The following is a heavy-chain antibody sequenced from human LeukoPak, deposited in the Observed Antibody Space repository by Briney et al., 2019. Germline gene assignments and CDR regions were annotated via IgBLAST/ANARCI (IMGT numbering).Heavy chain of an antibody. D-gene: IGHD2-2*03. CDR3: ARDGYCSSAGCHDYYMDV. CDR2: TNGYNGNT. CDR1: GYNFKSFG. Sequence: ASVKVPCKASGYNFKSFGISWVRQAPGQGLEWMGWTNGYNGNTDYAQKVQGRVTMTTDTSTNTAYMELRSLTSDDTAVYYCARDGYCSSAGCHDYYMDVWGKGTTVTVSS. V-gene: IGHV1-18*01. J-gene: IGHJ6*03.